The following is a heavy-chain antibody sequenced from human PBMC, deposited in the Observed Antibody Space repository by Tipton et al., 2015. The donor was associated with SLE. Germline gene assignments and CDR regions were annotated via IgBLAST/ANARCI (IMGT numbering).Heavy chain of an antibody. Sequence: SLRLSCAASGFTFSNAWMSWVRQAPGKGLEWVGRIKSKTDGGTTDYAAPVKGRFTISRDDSKNTLYLKMNSLKTEDSAVYYCTTVPRLFLEWPFLFDYWGQGTLVTVSS. CDR3: TTVPRLFLEWPFLFDY. CDR2: IKSKTDGGTT. CDR1: GFTFSNAW. D-gene: IGHD3-3*01. J-gene: IGHJ4*02. V-gene: IGHV3-15*01.